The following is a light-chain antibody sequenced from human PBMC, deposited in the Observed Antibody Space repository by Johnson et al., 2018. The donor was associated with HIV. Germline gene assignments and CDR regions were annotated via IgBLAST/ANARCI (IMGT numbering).Light chain of an antibody. CDR1: SSTIGNNY. Sequence: HSVLTQPPSVSAAPGQKVTISCSGSSSTIGNNYVSWYQVLPGTAPKLLIYKNNNRPSGIPDRFSGSKSGPSANLAITGLQTGDEADYYCGTWDTSLTTGGVFGTGTKVTVL. V-gene: IGLV1-51*02. CDR2: KNN. J-gene: IGLJ1*01. CDR3: GTWDTSLTTGGV.